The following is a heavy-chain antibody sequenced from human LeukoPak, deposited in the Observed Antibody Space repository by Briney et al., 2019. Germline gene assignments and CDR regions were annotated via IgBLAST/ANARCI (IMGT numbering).Heavy chain of an antibody. J-gene: IGHJ3*02. CDR3: ARDFSPMRADTTRGNVWFDAFDI. CDR2: IIPILGIA. D-gene: IGHD3-16*01. CDR1: GGTFSSYA. Sequence: ASVKVSCKASGGTFSSYAISWVRQAPGQGLEWMGRIIPILGIANYAQKFQGRVTITADKSTSTAYMELSSLRAEDTAMYYCARDFSPMRADTTRGNVWFDAFDIWGQGTMVTVSS. V-gene: IGHV1-69*04.